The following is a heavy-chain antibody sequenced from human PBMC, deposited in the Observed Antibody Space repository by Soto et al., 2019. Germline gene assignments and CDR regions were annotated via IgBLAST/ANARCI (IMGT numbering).Heavy chain of an antibody. V-gene: IGHV3-30*03. Sequence: QVDLVQSGGGVGQPGRSLRLSCAASAFTFSNHAIHWVRQAPGKGLEWVAVVSYDGSREYYGDSVKGRFAISRDSSKHTIYLQMSSLKPEDTAVYFCARGHYLDSWGQGTLVTVSS. CDR3: ARGHYLDS. CDR2: VSYDGSRE. J-gene: IGHJ4*02. CDR1: AFTFSNHA.